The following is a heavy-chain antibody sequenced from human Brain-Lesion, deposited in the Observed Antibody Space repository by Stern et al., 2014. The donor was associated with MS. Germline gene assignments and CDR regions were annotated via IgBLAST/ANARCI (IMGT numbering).Heavy chain of an antibody. CDR2: IIPIFGSP. CDR3: AKDGPALVTNWFDP. J-gene: IGHJ5*02. CDR1: GCTFGTYP. D-gene: IGHD5-18*01. Sequence: VQLVHSGPEVKKPGSSVQVSCKASGCTFGTYPITWVRQAPGQGLEWMGRIIPIFGSPNYAQKFQGRVTITADRSTTTVYMKLSSLKSDDAAVYYCAKDGPALVTNWFDPWGRGTLVTVSS. V-gene: IGHV1-69*06.